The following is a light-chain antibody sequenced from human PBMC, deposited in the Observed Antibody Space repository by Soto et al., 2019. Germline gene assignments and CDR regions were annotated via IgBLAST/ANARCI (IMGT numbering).Light chain of an antibody. Sequence: DIQMTQSPSSLSASVGDRVPITCRASQSISGYLNWYQQKPGKAPKLLIYAASSLQSGVPSRFSGSGSGTDFTLTISSLQPEDFATYYCQQSYSTPLTFGGGTKVEIK. J-gene: IGKJ4*01. CDR1: QSISGY. CDR3: QQSYSTPLT. CDR2: AAS. V-gene: IGKV1-39*01.